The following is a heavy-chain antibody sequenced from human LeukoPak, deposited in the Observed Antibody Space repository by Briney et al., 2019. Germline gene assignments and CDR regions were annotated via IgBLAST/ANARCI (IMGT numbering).Heavy chain of an antibody. CDR3: AREYQLLLDY. CDR1: GYTFTAYY. V-gene: IGHV1-2*02. J-gene: IGHJ4*02. Sequence: ASVKVSCKASGYTFTAYYMHWVRQAPGQGLEWMVWINPNSGVTNYAQKFQGRVTMTRDTSISTAYMDLSRLRSDDTAVYYCAREYQLLLDYWGQGTLVTVSS. CDR2: INPNSGVT. D-gene: IGHD2-2*01.